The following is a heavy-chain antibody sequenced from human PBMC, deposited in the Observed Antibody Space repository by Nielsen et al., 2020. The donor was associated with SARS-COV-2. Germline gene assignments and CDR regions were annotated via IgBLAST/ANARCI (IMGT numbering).Heavy chain of an antibody. J-gene: IGHJ4*02. D-gene: IGHD5-24*01. CDR1: GFTFSSYA. Sequence: GGSLRLSCAASGFTFSSYAMHWVRQAPGKGLVWVARINNDGSVTNYGDSVTGRFAISRDNARNTVYLQMNRLGAEDTAVYYCACRQDGYNYDTFWGQGTLVTVSS. CDR2: INNDGSVT. V-gene: IGHV3-74*01. CDR3: ACRQDGYNYDTF.